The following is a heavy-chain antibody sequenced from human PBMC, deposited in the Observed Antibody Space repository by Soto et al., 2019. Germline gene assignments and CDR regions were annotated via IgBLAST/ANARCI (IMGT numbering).Heavy chain of an antibody. D-gene: IGHD3-10*01. Sequence: RRLSCAASGFTFGSYAMSWVRQAPGKGLEWVSAISGSGGSTYYADSVKGRFTISRDNSKNTLYLQMNSLRAEDTAVYYCAKERGGAVAPVPVGYWGQGTLVTVSS. V-gene: IGHV3-23*01. CDR3: AKERGGAVAPVPVGY. CDR2: ISGSGGST. J-gene: IGHJ4*02. CDR1: GFTFGSYA.